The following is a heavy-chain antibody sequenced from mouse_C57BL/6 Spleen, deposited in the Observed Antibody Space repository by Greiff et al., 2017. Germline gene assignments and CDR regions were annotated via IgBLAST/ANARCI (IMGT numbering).Heavy chain of an antibody. CDR1: GYTFTSYW. J-gene: IGHJ2*01. D-gene: IGHD1-1*01. V-gene: IGHV1-64*01. CDR2: IHPNSGST. CDR3: ARFITTVGFDY. Sequence: QVQLQQSGAELVKPGASVKLSCKASGYTFTSYWMHWVKQRPGQGLEWIGMIHPNSGSTNYNEKFKSKATLTVDKSSSTAYMQLSSLTSEDSAVYYCARFITTVGFDYWGQGTTLTVSS.